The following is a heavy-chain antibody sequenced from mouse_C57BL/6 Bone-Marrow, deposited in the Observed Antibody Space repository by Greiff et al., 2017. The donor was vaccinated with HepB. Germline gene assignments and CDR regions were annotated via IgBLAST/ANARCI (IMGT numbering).Heavy chain of an antibody. V-gene: IGHV1-59*01. J-gene: IGHJ3*01. CDR1: GYTFTSYW. CDR3: ARYDYDWASWFAY. D-gene: IGHD2-4*01. CDR2: IDPSDSYT. Sequence: VKLQQPGAELVRPGTSVKLSCKASGYTFTSYWMHWVKQRPGQGLEWIGVIDPSDSYTNYNQKFKGKATLTVDTSSSTAYMQLSSLTSEDSAVYYCARYDYDWASWFAYWGQGTLVTVSA.